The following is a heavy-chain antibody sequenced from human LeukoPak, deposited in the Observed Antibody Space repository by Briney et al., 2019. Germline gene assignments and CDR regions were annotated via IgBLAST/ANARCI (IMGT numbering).Heavy chain of an antibody. CDR3: ARVQRGYSGYDYYFDY. CDR1: GGSFSGYY. V-gene: IGHV4-34*01. Sequence: PSETLSLTCAVYGGSFSGYYWSWIRQPPGKGLEWIGEINHSGSTNYNPSLKSRVTISVDTSKNQSSLKLSSVTAADTAVYYCARVQRGYSGYDYYFDYWGQGTLVTVSS. J-gene: IGHJ4*02. D-gene: IGHD5-12*01. CDR2: INHSGST.